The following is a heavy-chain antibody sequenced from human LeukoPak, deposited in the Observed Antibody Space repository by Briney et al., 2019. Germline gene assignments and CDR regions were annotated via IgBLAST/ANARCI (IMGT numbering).Heavy chain of an antibody. Sequence: GGSLRLSCAASGFTFSSYAMNWVRQAPGKGLEWVSIITGSGDSTYYADSVKGRFTISRDNSKNTLYLQMNSLRAEDTAVYYCAKWGPSGWFDPWGQGTLVTVSS. CDR3: AKWGPSGWFDP. J-gene: IGHJ5*02. D-gene: IGHD3-10*01. CDR1: GFTFSSYA. V-gene: IGHV3-23*01. CDR2: ITGSGDST.